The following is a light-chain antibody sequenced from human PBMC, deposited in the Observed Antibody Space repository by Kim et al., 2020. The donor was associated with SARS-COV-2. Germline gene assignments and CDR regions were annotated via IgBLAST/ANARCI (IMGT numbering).Light chain of an antibody. J-gene: IGLJ3*02. V-gene: IGLV2-23*02. CDR3: CSYAGSSTFDFWV. Sequence: QSALTQPASVSGSPGQSITISCTGTSSDVGSYNLVSWYQQHPGKAPKLMIYGVSKRPSGVSNRFSGSKSGNTASLTISGLQAEDEADYYCCSYAGSSTFDFWVFGGGTQLTVL. CDR1: SSDVGSYNL. CDR2: GVS.